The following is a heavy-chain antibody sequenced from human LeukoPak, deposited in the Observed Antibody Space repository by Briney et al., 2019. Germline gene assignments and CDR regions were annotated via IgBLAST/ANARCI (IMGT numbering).Heavy chain of an antibody. CDR2: IYYSGST. D-gene: IGHD6-13*01. CDR3: ARAGIAAAGTSDFYPELGEIDY. J-gene: IGHJ4*02. CDR1: GGSISSYY. V-gene: IGHV4-59*08. Sequence: SETLSLTCTVSGGSISSYYWSWIRQPPGKGLEWIGYIYYSGSTNYNPSLKSRVTISVDTSKNQFSLKLSSVTAADTAVYYCARAGIAAAGTSDFYPELGEIDYWGQGTLVTVSS.